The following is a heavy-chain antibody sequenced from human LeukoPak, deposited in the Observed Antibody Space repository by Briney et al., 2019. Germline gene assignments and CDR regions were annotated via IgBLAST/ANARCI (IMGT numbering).Heavy chain of an antibody. J-gene: IGHJ4*02. CDR2: ISWNSGSI. Sequence: PGGSLRLSCAASGFTFDDYAMHWVRQAPGKGLEWVSGISWNSGSISYADSVKGRFTIDRDNAKNSLYLQMNSLRAEDTAFYYWAKDIYDYGDPRTFDYWGQGTLVTVSS. V-gene: IGHV3-9*01. CDR3: AKDIYDYGDPRTFDY. CDR1: GFTFDDYA. D-gene: IGHD4-17*01.